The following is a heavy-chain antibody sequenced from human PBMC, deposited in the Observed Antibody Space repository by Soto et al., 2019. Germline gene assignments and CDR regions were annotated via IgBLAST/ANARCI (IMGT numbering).Heavy chain of an antibody. CDR1: GFTFSSYS. CDR3: ARDPTYDFWSGYPSHYYYYYYMDV. Sequence: EVQLVESGGGLVQPGGSLRLSCAASGFTFSSYSMNWVRQAPGKGLEWVSYISSSSSTIYYADSVKGRFTISRDNAKNSLYLQMNSLRAEDTAVYCCARDPTYDFWSGYPSHYYYYYYMDVWGKGTTVTVSS. CDR2: ISSSSSTI. V-gene: IGHV3-48*01. J-gene: IGHJ6*03. D-gene: IGHD3-3*01.